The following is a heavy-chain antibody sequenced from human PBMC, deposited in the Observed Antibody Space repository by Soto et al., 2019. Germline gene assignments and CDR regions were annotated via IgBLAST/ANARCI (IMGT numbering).Heavy chain of an antibody. D-gene: IGHD6-19*01. J-gene: IGHJ4*02. CDR2: IYYSGST. CDR3: ARSMKYSSGVSLGYDY. CDR1: GGSISSSSYY. Sequence: SETLSLTCTVSGGSISSSSYYWGWIRQPPGKGLEWIGSIYYSGSTYYNPSLKSRVTISVDTSKNQFSLKLSSVTAADTALYYCARSMKYSSGVSLGYDYWGQGTLVTVSS. V-gene: IGHV4-39*01.